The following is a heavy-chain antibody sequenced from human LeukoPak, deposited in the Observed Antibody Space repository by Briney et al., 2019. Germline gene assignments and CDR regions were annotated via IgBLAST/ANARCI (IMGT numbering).Heavy chain of an antibody. Sequence: ASVKVSCKASGYTFTGYYMHWVRQAPGQGLGWMGRINPNSGGTNYAQKFQGRVTMTRDTSISTAYMEVSRLRFDDTAVYYCARDGDYDTDFDYWGQGTLVTVSS. CDR1: GYTFTGYY. V-gene: IGHV1-2*06. CDR2: INPNSGGT. J-gene: IGHJ4*02. D-gene: IGHD4-17*01. CDR3: ARDGDYDTDFDY.